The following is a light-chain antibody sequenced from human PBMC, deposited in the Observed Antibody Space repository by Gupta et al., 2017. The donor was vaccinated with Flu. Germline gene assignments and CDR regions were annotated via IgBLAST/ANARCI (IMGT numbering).Light chain of an antibody. CDR1: QSVLYIPKNKNF. J-gene: IGKJ2*01. V-gene: IGKV4-1*01. Sequence: SLGERATINCKSSQSVLYIPKNKNFLAWVQQKPGQPPKLLIYWASTRESGVPDRFSGSGSGTDFTLTISSLQAEDVAVYYCQQYFSTPYTFGQGTKLEIK. CDR2: WAS. CDR3: QQYFSTPYT.